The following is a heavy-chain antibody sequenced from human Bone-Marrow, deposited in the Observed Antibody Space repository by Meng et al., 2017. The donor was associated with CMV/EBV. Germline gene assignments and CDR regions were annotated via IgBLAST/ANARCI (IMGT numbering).Heavy chain of an antibody. CDR1: GYTFTSYD. CDR2: MNPNSGNT. V-gene: IGHV1-8*01. CDR3: ARGRWKLRFWFDP. Sequence: ASVKVSCKASGYTFTSYDINWVRQATGQGLEWMGWMNPNSGNTGYAQKFQGRVTMTRNTSISTAYMELGSLRSEDTAVYYCARGRWKLRFWFDPWGQGTLVTVSS. D-gene: IGHD4-23*01. J-gene: IGHJ5*02.